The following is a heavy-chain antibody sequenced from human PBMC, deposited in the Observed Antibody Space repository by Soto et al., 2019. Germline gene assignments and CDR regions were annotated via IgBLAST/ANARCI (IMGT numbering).Heavy chain of an antibody. CDR1: GGTFSSYT. V-gene: IGHV1-69*08. J-gene: IGHJ6*02. Sequence: QVQLVQSGAEVKKPGSSVKVSCKASGGTFSSYTISWVRQAPGQGLEWMGRIIPILGIANYAQKFQGRVTSTADKSRSTAYMELSSLRSEDTAVYYCARDSRYYGSVSNGMDVWGQGTTVTVSS. CDR2: IIPILGIA. D-gene: IGHD3-10*01. CDR3: ARDSRYYGSVSNGMDV.